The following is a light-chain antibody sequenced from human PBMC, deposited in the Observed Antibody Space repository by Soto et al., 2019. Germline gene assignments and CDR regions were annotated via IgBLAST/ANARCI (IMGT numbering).Light chain of an antibody. J-gene: IGKJ1*01. Sequence: IVLTQSPSTLSLSPGERATLSCRASQSVSSYLAWYQQKPGQAPRLLIYDASSRATGVPVRFSGSGSGVAFTLTISGLQSEDFAVYHCQQYDQWPGTFGQGTKVDI. CDR1: QSVSSY. CDR2: DAS. CDR3: QQYDQWPGT. V-gene: IGKV3-15*01.